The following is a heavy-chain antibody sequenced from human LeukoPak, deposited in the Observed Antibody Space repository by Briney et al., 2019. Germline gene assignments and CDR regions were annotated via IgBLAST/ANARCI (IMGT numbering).Heavy chain of an antibody. V-gene: IGHV3-23*01. CDR3: AKDKEPEFGGVSALDY. D-gene: IGHD3-16*01. CDR1: GFTFSSSA. J-gene: IGHJ4*02. Sequence: GGSLRLSCAASGFTFSSSAMSWVRQAPGKGLEWVSSISGSGSGGSTYYADSVKGRFTISRDNSKNTLYLQMNSLRAEDMALYYCAKDKEPEFGGVSALDYWGQGTLVTVSS. CDR2: ISGSGSGGST.